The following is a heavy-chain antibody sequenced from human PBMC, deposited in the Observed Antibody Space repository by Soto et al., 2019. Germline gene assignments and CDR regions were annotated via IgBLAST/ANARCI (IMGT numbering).Heavy chain of an antibody. V-gene: IGHV4-59*01. CDR1: GGSISSYY. Sequence: QVQLQESGPGLVKPSETLSLTCTVSGGSISSYYWSWIRQPPGKGLEWIGYIYYSGSTNYNPSLKSRLTISVDTSNNQFSLKLSSVTAADTAVYYCARERPSNYSYVGGFDYWGQGTLVTVSS. D-gene: IGHD4-4*01. CDR2: IYYSGST. CDR3: ARERPSNYSYVGGFDY. J-gene: IGHJ4*02.